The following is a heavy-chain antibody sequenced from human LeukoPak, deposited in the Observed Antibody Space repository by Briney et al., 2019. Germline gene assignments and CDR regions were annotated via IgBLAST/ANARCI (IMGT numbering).Heavy chain of an antibody. Sequence: PGGSLRLSCAASGFTFNNHFMYWVRQAPGKGLEYVSGITINGDDTYYADSVKGRFEISRDNSRDTLYLQMRSLRTEDMAVYYCARVTRWLQGHDVFDVWGQGTTVIVSS. CDR1: GFTFNNHF. J-gene: IGHJ3*01. D-gene: IGHD5-24*01. V-gene: IGHV3-64*02. CDR2: ITINGDDT. CDR3: ARVTRWLQGHDVFDV.